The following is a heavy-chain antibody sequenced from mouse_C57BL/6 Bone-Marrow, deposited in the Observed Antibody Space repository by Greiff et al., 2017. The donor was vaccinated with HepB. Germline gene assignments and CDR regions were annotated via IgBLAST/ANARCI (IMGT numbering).Heavy chain of an antibody. Sequence: QVQLQQPGAELVKPGASVKMSCKASGYTFTSYWITWVKQRPGQGLEWIGDIYPGSGSTNYNEKFKSKATLTVYTSASTAYMQLSSLTSEDSEVYYCARLTTVVATPYYAMDYWGQGTSVTVSS. D-gene: IGHD1-1*01. J-gene: IGHJ4*01. CDR1: GYTFTSYW. V-gene: IGHV1-55*01. CDR2: IYPGSGST. CDR3: ARLTTVVATPYYAMDY.